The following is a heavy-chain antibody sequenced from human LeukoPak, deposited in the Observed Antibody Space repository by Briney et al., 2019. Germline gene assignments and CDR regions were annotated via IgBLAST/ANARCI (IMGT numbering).Heavy chain of an antibody. CDR2: IKSKTDGGTT. CDR3: TTDPHSSSWPYYFDY. Sequence: GSLSLSYAASGFTFSNAWMNWVRQAPGKGLEWVGRIKSKTDGGTTDYAAPVKGRFTISRDDSKNTLYLQMNRLKTEDTAVYYCTTDPHSSSWPYYFDYWGQGTLVTVSS. V-gene: IGHV3-15*07. CDR1: GFTFSNAW. J-gene: IGHJ4*02. D-gene: IGHD6-13*01.